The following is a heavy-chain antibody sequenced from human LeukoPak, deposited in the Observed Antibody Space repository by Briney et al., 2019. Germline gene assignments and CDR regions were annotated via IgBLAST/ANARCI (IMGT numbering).Heavy chain of an antibody. CDR3: ARRGSGIAAAFDY. CDR2: IGTSSGTI. Sequence: GGSLRLSCAASGFTFSDYNMYWVRQAPGKGLECVSFIGTSSGTIHNADSVEGRFTISRDNAKNSLYLQMNSLRAEDTAMYYCARRGSGIAAAFDYWGLGTLVTVSS. V-gene: IGHV3-48*01. J-gene: IGHJ4*02. CDR1: GFTFSDYN. D-gene: IGHD6-13*01.